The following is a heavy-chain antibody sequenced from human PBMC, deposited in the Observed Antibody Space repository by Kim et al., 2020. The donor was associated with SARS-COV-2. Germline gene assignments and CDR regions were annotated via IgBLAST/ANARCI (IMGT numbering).Heavy chain of an antibody. Sequence: KGRFTISRDNAKNSLYLQMNSLRAEDTAVYYCARVGYYDSSGYYYRSLVHWGQGTLVTVSS. D-gene: IGHD3-22*01. CDR3: ARVGYYDSSGYYYRSLVH. J-gene: IGHJ4*02. V-gene: IGHV3-11*06.